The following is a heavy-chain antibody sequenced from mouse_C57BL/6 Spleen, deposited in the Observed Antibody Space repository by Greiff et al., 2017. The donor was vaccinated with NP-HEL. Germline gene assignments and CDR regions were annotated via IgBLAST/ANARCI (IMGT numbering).Heavy chain of an antibody. CDR1: GYTFTSYG. J-gene: IGHJ4*01. D-gene: IGHD1-1*01. Sequence: QVQLQQSGAELARPGASVKLSCKASGYTFTSYGISWVKQRTGQGLEWIGEIYPRSGNTYYNEKFKGKATLTADKSSSTAYMELRSLTSEDSAVYFCARDYYGSSWAYAMDYWGQGTSLTVSS. CDR3: ARDYYGSSWAYAMDY. CDR2: IYPRSGNT. V-gene: IGHV1-81*01.